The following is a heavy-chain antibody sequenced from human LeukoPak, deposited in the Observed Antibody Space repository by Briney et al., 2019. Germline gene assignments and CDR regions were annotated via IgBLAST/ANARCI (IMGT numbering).Heavy chain of an antibody. CDR2: ISGSGGST. V-gene: IGHV3-23*01. J-gene: IGHJ4*02. CDR1: GFTFSSYG. Sequence: GGSLRLSCAASGFTFSSYGMHWVRQAPGKGLEWVSAISGSGGSTYYADSVKGRFTISRDNSKNTLYLQMNSLRAEDTAVYYCAKWEDIVVVPAAPFDYWGQGTLVTVSS. D-gene: IGHD2-2*01. CDR3: AKWEDIVVVPAAPFDY.